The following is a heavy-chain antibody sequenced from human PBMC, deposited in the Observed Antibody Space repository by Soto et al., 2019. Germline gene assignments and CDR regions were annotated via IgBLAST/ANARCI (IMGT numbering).Heavy chain of an antibody. J-gene: IGHJ4*02. CDR1: GLTVRSYV. D-gene: IGHD4-17*01. CDR3: AKSWSNCGDYSNY. CDR2: ITSTGDRA. V-gene: IGHV3-23*01. Sequence: AGRSLRLGCAASGLTVRSYVVGGVRQAPGKGREWVSSITSTGDRAYYADSVKGRFTISRDNSKNTLYLQMNSLRVEDTAIYYCAKSWSNCGDYSNYWGQGNLVTVSS.